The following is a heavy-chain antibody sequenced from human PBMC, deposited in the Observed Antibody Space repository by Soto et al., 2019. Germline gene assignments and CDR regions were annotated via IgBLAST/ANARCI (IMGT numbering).Heavy chain of an antibody. D-gene: IGHD3-3*01. CDR2: ISAYNGNT. J-gene: IGHJ4*02. CDR3: ARDGYYDFWSGYPYFDY. CDR1: GYTFTSYG. Sequence: QVPLVQSGAEVKKPGASVKVSCKASGYTFTSYGISWVRQAPGQGLEWMGWISAYNGNTNYAQKLQGRVTMTTDTSTSTAYMELRSLRSDDTAVYYCARDGYYDFWSGYPYFDYWGQGTLVTVSS. V-gene: IGHV1-18*01.